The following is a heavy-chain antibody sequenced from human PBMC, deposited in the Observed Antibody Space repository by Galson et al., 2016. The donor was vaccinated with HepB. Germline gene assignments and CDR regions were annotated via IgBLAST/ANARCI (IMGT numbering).Heavy chain of an antibody. D-gene: IGHD1-1*01. J-gene: IGHJ4*02. Sequence: SLRLSCAASGFTFSGSTMTWVRQAPGKGLEWVAGISGGGATTYYADSVKGRFTISRDNSKNTLYLQMNSQRAEDTAVYYCAKGTGGGLPLYFFDAWGQGSLVTVSS. CDR2: ISGGGATT. CDR3: AKGTGGGLPLYFFDA. V-gene: IGHV3-23*01. CDR1: GFTFSGST.